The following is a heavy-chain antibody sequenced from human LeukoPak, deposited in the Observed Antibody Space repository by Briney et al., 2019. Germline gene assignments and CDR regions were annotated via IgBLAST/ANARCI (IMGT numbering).Heavy chain of an antibody. CDR3: ARGASRGYSYGPRRFDY. CDR1: GGSFSGYY. CDR2: INHSGST. J-gene: IGHJ4*02. V-gene: IGHV4-34*01. D-gene: IGHD5-18*01. Sequence: TSETLSLTCAVYGGSFSGYYWSWIRQPPGKGLEWIGEINHSGSTNYNPSLKSRVTISVDTSKNQFSLKLSSVTAADTAVYYCARGASRGYSYGPRRFDYWGQGTLVTVSS.